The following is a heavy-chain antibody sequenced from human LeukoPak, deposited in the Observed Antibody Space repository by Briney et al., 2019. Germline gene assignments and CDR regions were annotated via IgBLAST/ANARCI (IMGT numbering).Heavy chain of an antibody. Sequence: PGGSLRLSCAASGFTVSSNYMSWVRQAPGKGLEWVSGISWNSGSIGYADSVKGRFTISRDNAKNSLYLQMNSLRAEDMALYYCAKSDLRGYSYGRFDYWGQGTLVTVSS. CDR3: AKSDLRGYSYGRFDY. CDR2: ISWNSGSI. CDR1: GFTVSSNY. V-gene: IGHV3-9*03. D-gene: IGHD5-18*01. J-gene: IGHJ4*02.